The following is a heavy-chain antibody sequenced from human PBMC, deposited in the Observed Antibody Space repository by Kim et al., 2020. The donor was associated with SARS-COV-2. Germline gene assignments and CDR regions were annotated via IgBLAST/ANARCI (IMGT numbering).Heavy chain of an antibody. CDR1: GFTFDDYA. CDR2: ISGDGGST. J-gene: IGHJ6*02. D-gene: IGHD6-13*01. Sequence: GGSLRLSCAASGFTFDDYAMHWVRQAPGKGLEWVSLISGDGGSTYYADSVKGRFTISRDNSKNSLYLQMNSLRTEDTALYYCAKDLTLRHSSWYYTHYYYYGMDVWGQGTTVTVSS. CDR3: AKDLTLRHSSWYYTHYYYYGMDV. V-gene: IGHV3-43*02.